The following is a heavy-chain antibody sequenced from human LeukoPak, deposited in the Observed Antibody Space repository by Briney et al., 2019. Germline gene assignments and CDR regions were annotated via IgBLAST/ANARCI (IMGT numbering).Heavy chain of an antibody. V-gene: IGHV1-69*05. Sequence: ASVKVSCKASGYTFTSYDINWVRQATGQGLEWMGGIIPIFGTANYAQKFQGRVTITTDGSTSTAYMELSSLRSEDTAVYYCARGITGTYYFDYWGQGTLVTVSS. CDR3: ARGITGTYYFDY. CDR2: IIPIFGTA. J-gene: IGHJ4*02. D-gene: IGHD1-20*01. CDR1: GYTFTSYD.